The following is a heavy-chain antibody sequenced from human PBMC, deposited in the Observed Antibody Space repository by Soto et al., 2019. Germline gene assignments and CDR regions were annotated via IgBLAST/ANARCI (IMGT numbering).Heavy chain of an antibody. CDR2: IYYSGST. V-gene: IGHV4-31*03. D-gene: IGHD3-22*01. CDR3: ARAGNEVNYGMDV. CDR1: GGSISSGGYY. J-gene: IGHJ6*02. Sequence: QVQLQESGPGLVKPSQTLSLTCTVSGGSISSGGYYWSWIRQDPGNGLEWIGYIYYSGSTYHNPSLKSRVTISVDTSKNQFSLKLSSVTAADTAVYYCARAGNEVNYGMDVWGQGTTVTVSS.